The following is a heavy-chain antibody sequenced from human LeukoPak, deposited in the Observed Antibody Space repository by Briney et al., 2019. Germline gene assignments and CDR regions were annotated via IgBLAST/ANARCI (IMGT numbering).Heavy chain of an antibody. V-gene: IGHV4-59*01. CDR1: GGSISSYY. CDR2: IYYSGST. CDR3: ARDGHVGAGFDY. J-gene: IGHJ4*02. D-gene: IGHD1-26*01. Sequence: SETLSLTCTVSGGSISSYYWSWIRQPPGKGLEWIGYIYYSGSTNYNPSLKSRVTISVDTSKNQFSLRLSSVTAADTAVYYCARDGHVGAGFDYWGQGTLVTVSS.